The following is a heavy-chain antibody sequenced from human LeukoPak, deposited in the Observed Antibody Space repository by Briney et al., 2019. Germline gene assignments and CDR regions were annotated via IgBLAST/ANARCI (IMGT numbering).Heavy chain of an antibody. Sequence: GGSLRLSCAASGFTFSNYAMSWVRQAPGKGLEWVSAISGSDGSTNYADSVKGRFTVSRDNSKNTLYLQMNSLRAEDTAVYYCAKDHLPGIVVADRDYWGQGTLVTVSS. D-gene: IGHD6-19*01. V-gene: IGHV3-23*01. CDR3: AKDHLPGIVVADRDY. J-gene: IGHJ4*02. CDR2: ISGSDGST. CDR1: GFTFSNYA.